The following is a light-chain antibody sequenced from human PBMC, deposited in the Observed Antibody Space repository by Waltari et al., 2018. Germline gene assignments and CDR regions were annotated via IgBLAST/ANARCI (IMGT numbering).Light chain of an antibody. CDR3: QQRTDWPLT. V-gene: IGKV3-11*01. Sequence: EIVLTQSPATLSLSPGERATLSCRASQTIRNYLAWYQQKPGQAPRLLIYHASNRATGIPARFNGSGSGTDFTLTISSLEPEDCAVYYCQQRTDWPLTFGGGTTVEIK. CDR2: HAS. CDR1: QTIRNY. J-gene: IGKJ4*01.